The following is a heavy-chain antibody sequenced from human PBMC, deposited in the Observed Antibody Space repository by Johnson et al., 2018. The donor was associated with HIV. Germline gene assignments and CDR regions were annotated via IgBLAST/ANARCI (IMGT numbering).Heavy chain of an antibody. J-gene: IGHJ3*02. Sequence: VQVVESGGGLVQPGRSLRLSCAASGFTFDDYAMHWVRQAPGKGLEWVSGISWNSGSIGYADSVKGRFTISRDNAKNSLYLQMNSLRAEDTAVYYCAGLPPGIARRAFDIWGQGTMVTVSS. CDR1: GFTFDDYA. CDR2: ISWNSGSI. D-gene: IGHD6-13*01. CDR3: AGLPPGIARRAFDI. V-gene: IGHV3-9*01.